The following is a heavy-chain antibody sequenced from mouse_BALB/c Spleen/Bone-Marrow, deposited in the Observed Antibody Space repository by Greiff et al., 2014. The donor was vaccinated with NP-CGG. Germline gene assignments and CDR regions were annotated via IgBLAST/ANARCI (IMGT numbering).Heavy chain of an antibody. CDR2: IDPANGNT. Sequence: VQLQQSGAELVKPGASVKLSCKASGFNIKNNYIYWVKQRPEQGLEWIGKIDPANGNTKFNPKFKGKASITADTSSNTAYLQLCSVTSEDSAVYYCARWEYYAMDYWGQGTSVTVSS. D-gene: IGHD4-1*01. J-gene: IGHJ4*01. CDR3: ARWEYYAMDY. V-gene: IGHV14-3*02. CDR1: GFNIKNNY.